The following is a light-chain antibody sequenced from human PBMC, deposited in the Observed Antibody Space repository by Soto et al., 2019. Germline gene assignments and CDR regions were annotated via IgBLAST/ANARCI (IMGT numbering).Light chain of an antibody. CDR1: QAIGIW. V-gene: IGKV1D-16*01. J-gene: IGKJ2*01. CDR3: QQYNSYPPT. CDR2: AAS. Sequence: DIQMTQSPSSLSASVGDRVTITCRASQAIGIWLACFQQKPEKAPKSLIYAASTLQTGVPSRFSGSRSGTDFTLTISNLQPEDFAAYFCQQYNSYPPTFGQGTKLEIK.